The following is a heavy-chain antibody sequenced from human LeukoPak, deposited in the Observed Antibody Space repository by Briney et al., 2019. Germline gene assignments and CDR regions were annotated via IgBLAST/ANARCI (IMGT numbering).Heavy chain of an antibody. CDR3: ARARGLSSGYYSGLD. Sequence: SETLSLTCTVSGGSISSYYWSWIRQPPGKGLEWIGYIYYSGCTNYNPSLKSRVTISVDTYKNPFSLKLSSVTAADTAVYYCARARGLSSGYYSGLDWGQGTLVTVSS. D-gene: IGHD3-22*01. CDR1: GGSISSYY. J-gene: IGHJ4*02. V-gene: IGHV4-59*08. CDR2: IYYSGCT.